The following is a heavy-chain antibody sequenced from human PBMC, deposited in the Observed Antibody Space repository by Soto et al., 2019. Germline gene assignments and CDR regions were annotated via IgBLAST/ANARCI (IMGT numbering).Heavy chain of an antibody. D-gene: IGHD6-19*01. J-gene: IGHJ6*02. V-gene: IGHV5-51*01. Sequence: GESLKISCKGSGYSFTSYWIGWVRQMPGKGLEWMGIIYPGDSDTRYSPSFQGQVTISADKSISTAYLQWSSLKASDTAMYYCARLAVADHYYYYYGMDVWGQGTTVTVYS. CDR2: IYPGDSDT. CDR3: ARLAVADHYYYYYGMDV. CDR1: GYSFTSYW.